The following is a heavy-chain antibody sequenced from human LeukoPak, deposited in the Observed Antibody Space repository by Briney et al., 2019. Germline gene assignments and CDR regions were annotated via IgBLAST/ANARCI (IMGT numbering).Heavy chain of an antibody. J-gene: IGHJ5*02. CDR3: ARSPPSRYQLLSRHYNWFDP. CDR2: ISSSSSYI. D-gene: IGHD2-2*01. Sequence: GGSLRLSCAASGFTFSSYSMNWVRQAPGKGLEWVSSISSSSSYIYYADSVKGRFTISRDNAKNSLYLQMNSLRAEDTAVYYCARSPPSRYQLLSRHYNWFDPWGQGTLVTVSS. CDR1: GFTFSSYS. V-gene: IGHV3-21*01.